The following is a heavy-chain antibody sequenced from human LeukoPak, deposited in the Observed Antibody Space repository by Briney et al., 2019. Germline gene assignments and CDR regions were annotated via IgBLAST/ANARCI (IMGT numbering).Heavy chain of an antibody. CDR3: AKAGGAYYYDSSGYYWDY. V-gene: IGHV3-23*01. Sequence: PGGSLRLSCAASGFTFSSYAMSWVRQAPGKGLEWVSCISGSGGSTYYADSVKGRFTISRDNSKNTLYLQLNSLRAEDTAVYYCAKAGGAYYYDSSGYYWDYWGQGTLVTVSS. CDR2: ISGSGGST. CDR1: GFTFSSYA. D-gene: IGHD3-22*01. J-gene: IGHJ4*02.